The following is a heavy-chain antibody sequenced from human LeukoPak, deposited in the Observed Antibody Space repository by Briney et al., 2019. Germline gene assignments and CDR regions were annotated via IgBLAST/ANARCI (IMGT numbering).Heavy chain of an antibody. Sequence: GGSLRLSCAASGFTFSSYAMSWVRQAPGKGLEWVSAISGSGGSTYYADSVKGRFTISRDNSKNTLYLQMNSLRAEDTAVYYCAKDNTIFGVVSHAFDTWGQGTMVTVSS. D-gene: IGHD3-3*01. CDR2: ISGSGGST. CDR3: AKDNTIFGVVSHAFDT. V-gene: IGHV3-23*01. J-gene: IGHJ3*02. CDR1: GFTFSSYA.